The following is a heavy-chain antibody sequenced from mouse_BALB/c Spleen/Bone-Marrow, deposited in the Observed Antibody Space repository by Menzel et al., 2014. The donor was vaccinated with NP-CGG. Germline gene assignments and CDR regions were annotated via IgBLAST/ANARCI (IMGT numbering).Heavy chain of an antibody. J-gene: IGHJ3*01. Sequence: VQLKQSGTVLARPGASVKMSCKASGYTFTSYWMHWVKQRPGQGLEWIGAIYPGNSDTSYNQKLKGKAKLTAVTSTSTAYMELSSLTNEDSAVYYCTRGGGSSYVEFAYWGQGTLVTVSA. CDR2: IYPGNSDT. V-gene: IGHV1-5*01. CDR3: TRGGGSSYVEFAY. D-gene: IGHD1-1*01. CDR1: GYTFTSYW.